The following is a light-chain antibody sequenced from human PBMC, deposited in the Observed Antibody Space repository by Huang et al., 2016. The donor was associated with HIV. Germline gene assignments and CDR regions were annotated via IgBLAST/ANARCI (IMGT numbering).Light chain of an antibody. CDR2: GAS. J-gene: IGKJ5*01. V-gene: IGKV3-15*01. CDR1: QCVGSD. CDR3: QQYKNWPPIT. Sequence: EVVMTQSPATLSVSPGERATLSCRASQCVGSDLAWYQQHPGQAPRLVITGASTRATGIPARFSGSGSGTEFTLSISSLQSEDIAVYYCQQYKNWPPITFGQGTRLEIK.